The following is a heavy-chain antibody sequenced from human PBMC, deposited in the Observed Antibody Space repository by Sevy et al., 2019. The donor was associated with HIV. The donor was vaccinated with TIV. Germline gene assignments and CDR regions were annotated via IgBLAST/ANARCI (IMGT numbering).Heavy chain of an antibody. J-gene: IGHJ6*02. V-gene: IGHV3-23*01. CDR1: GFTFSSYA. Sequence: GGSLRLSCAASGFTFSSYAMNWVRQAPGKGLEWVSGISGSGGSTYYADSVKGRFTISRDNSKNTQYLQMNSLRAEDTAVYYCAKGGLAAVGKSSYGMDVWGQGTTVTVSS. CDR3: AKGGLAAVGKSSYGMDV. D-gene: IGHD6-13*01. CDR2: ISGSGGST.